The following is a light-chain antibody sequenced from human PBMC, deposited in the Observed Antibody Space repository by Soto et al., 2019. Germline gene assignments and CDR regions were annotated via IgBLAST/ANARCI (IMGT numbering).Light chain of an antibody. Sequence: DIQMTQSPSTLSASVGDRVTITCRASQSISRWSAWYQQKPGKAPKLLIYDASSLQSGVPSRFNGGGSGTELTLTISSLQPDDFETYYCQPYDSYPYTFVPGTKVDI. J-gene: IGKJ2*01. CDR3: QPYDSYPYT. CDR1: QSISRW. CDR2: DAS. V-gene: IGKV1-5*01.